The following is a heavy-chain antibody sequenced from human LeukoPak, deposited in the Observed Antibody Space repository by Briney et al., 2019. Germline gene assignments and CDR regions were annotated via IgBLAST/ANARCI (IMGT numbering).Heavy chain of an antibody. CDR3: ARDYRIAAAGDAFDI. CDR1: GGSISSGGYY. J-gene: IGHJ3*02. D-gene: IGHD6-13*01. Sequence: SETLSLTCTVSGGSISSGGYYWSWIRQPPGKGLEWIGYIYHSGSTYYNPSLKSRVTISVDRSRNQFSLKLSSVTAADTAVYYCARDYRIAAAGDAFDIWGQGTMVTVSS. V-gene: IGHV4-30-2*01. CDR2: IYHSGST.